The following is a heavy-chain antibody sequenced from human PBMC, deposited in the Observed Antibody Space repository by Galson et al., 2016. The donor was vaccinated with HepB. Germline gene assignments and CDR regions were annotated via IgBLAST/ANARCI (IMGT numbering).Heavy chain of an antibody. CDR1: GGSFSGYY. V-gene: IGHV4-34*01. CDR2: INHSGST. J-gene: IGHJ6*02. Sequence: ETLSLTCAVYGGSFSGYYWSCIRQPPGKGLEWIGEINHSGSTNYNPSLESRVTISVDTSKNQFSLKLSSVTAADTAVYYCARGYPWVGGFMDVWGQGTTVTVSS. CDR3: ARGYPWVGGFMDV. D-gene: IGHD2-15*01.